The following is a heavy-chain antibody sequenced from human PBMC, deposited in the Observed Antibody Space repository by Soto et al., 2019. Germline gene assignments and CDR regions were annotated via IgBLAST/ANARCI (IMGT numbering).Heavy chain of an antibody. CDR2: IIPIFGTA. V-gene: IGHV1-69*01. CDR3: ARGRDDSSGSRGMDV. Sequence: QVQLVQSGAEVKKPGSSVKVSCKASGGTFSSYAISWVRQAPGQGLEWMGGIIPIFGTANYAQKFQGRVTITADESTSTADMAVSSLRSEDTAVYYCARGRDDSSGSRGMDVWGQGTKVTVSS. J-gene: IGHJ6*02. CDR1: GGTFSSYA. D-gene: IGHD3-22*01.